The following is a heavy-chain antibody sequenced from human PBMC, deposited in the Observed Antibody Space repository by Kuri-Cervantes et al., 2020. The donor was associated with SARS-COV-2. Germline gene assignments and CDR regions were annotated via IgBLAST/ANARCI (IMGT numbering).Heavy chain of an antibody. CDR1: GYTFTRYG. V-gene: IGHV1-18*01. D-gene: IGHD1-26*01. CDR2: ISAYNGNT. CDR3: ARLLRGAYYYYYMDV. Sequence: ASVKVSCKASGYTFTRYGISWVRQAPGQGLGWMGWISAYNGNTNYAQKLQGRVTITRNTSISTAYMELSSLRSEDTAVYYCARLLRGAYYYYYMDVWGKGTTVTVSS. J-gene: IGHJ6*03.